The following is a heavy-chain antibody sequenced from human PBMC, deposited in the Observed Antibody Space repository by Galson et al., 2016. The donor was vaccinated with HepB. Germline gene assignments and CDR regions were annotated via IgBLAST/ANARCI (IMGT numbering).Heavy chain of an antibody. J-gene: IGHJ5*02. CDR1: GFTFSYYY. CDR2: ISGDGRTI. V-gene: IGHV3-11*01. Sequence: SLRLSCAVSGFTFSYYYMSWIRQAPGKGLEWVSYISGDGRTINYADSVKGRFTISRGNAKNSLYLHMNSLTGEDTSVYYRARIFPLYSMGWYVRGDRWFDPRGQGTLVPLSS. D-gene: IGHD6-19*01. CDR3: ARIFPLYSMGWYVRGDRWFDP.